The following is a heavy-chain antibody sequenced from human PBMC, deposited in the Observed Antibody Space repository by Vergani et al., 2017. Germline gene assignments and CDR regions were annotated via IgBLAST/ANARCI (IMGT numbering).Heavy chain of an antibody. D-gene: IGHD3-10*01. Sequence: EVQLVQSGAEVKKPGESLRISCKGSGYSFTSYWISWVRQMPGKGLEWMGRIDPSDSYTNYSPSFQGHVTISADKSISTAYLQWSSLKASDTAMYYCARPRRGYYYGSGSYYGGLDYWGQGTLVTVSS. V-gene: IGHV5-10-1*03. CDR1: GYSFTSYW. CDR3: ARPRRGYYYGSGSYYGGLDY. CDR2: IDPSDSYT. J-gene: IGHJ4*02.